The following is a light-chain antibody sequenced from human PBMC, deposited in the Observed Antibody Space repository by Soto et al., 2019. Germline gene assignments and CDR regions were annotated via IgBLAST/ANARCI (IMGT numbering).Light chain of an antibody. Sequence: ELRLKQSPATLSLSQGERATPSCRASQYVANSLAWYQQKPGQAPRLLIYDASDRATGIPGRFSGSGSGTDFALSISSLEHEDFAVYYGQQRSDWPPIPFGQGTRLEIK. V-gene: IGKV3-11*01. CDR3: QQRSDWPPIP. CDR2: DAS. CDR1: QYVANS. J-gene: IGKJ5*01.